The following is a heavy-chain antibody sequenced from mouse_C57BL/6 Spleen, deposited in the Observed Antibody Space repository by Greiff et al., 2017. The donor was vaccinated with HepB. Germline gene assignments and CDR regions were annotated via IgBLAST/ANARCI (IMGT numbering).Heavy chain of an antibody. V-gene: IGHV1-66*01. CDR2: IYPGSGNT. CDR3: ARETAHLFAY. D-gene: IGHD3-2*02. CDR1: GYSFTSYY. J-gene: IGHJ3*01. Sequence: QVQLKQSGPELVKPGASVKISCKASGYSFTSYYIHWVKQRPGQGLEWIGWIYPGSGNTKYNEKFKGKATLTADTSSSTAYMQLSSLTSEDSAVYYCARETAHLFAYWGQGTLVTVSA.